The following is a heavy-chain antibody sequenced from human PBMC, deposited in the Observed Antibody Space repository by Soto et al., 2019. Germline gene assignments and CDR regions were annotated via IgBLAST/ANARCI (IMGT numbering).Heavy chain of an antibody. V-gene: IGHV1-69*01. D-gene: IGHD2-2*01. CDR2: IIPISDTT. Sequence: QVQLVQSGAEVQKPGSSVKVSCKASGGTFSSYAISWVRQAPGQGLEWMGGIIPISDTTNYAQEFQGRVTITADESTSTAYMELSSLRSEDTAVYYCARSQGSSTSLEIYYYYYYGMDVWGQGTTVTVSS. J-gene: IGHJ6*02. CDR1: GGTFSSYA. CDR3: ARSQGSSTSLEIYYYYYYGMDV.